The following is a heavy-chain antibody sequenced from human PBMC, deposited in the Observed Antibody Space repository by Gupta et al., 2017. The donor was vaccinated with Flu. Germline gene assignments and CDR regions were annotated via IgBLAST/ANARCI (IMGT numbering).Heavy chain of an antibody. D-gene: IGHD3-9*01. Sequence: QMQLQESGPGLVKPSQTLSLTCTVSGGSISSGSYYWSWIRQPAGKGLEWIGRIYTSGSTNYNPSLKSRVTISVDTSKNQFSLKLSSVTAADTAVYYCARVKGYFGLQIDYWGQGTLVTVSS. V-gene: IGHV4-61*02. J-gene: IGHJ4*02. CDR2: IYTSGST. CDR1: GGSISSGSYY. CDR3: ARVKGYFGLQIDY.